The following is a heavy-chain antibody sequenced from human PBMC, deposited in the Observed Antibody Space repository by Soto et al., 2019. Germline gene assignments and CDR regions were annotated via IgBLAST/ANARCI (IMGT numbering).Heavy chain of an antibody. CDR3: APRFGTA. J-gene: IGHJ6*02. V-gene: IGHV4-30-4*01. CDR2: IYYSGTT. Sequence: SETLSLTCTVSGASISSGDYYWTWIRQPPEKGLEWIGYIYYSGTTYYNPSLKSRVSISLDTSKNRFSLQLTSVTAADTGVYYCAPRFGTAWGQGTTVTVSS. D-gene: IGHD3-3*01. CDR1: GASISSGDYY.